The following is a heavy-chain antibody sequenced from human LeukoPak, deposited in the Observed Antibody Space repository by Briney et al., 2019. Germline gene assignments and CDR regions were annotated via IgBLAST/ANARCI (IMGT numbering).Heavy chain of an antibody. V-gene: IGHV1-18*01. CDR3: ARDLYSSSSYHYYYMDV. CDR2: ISAYNGNT. D-gene: IGHD6-6*01. Sequence: ASVKVSCKASGYTFTSYDISWVRQAPGQGLEWMGWISAYNGNTNYAQKLQGRVTMTTDTSTSTAYMELRSLRSDDTAVYYCARDLYSSSSYHYYYMDVWGKGTTVTVSS. J-gene: IGHJ6*03. CDR1: GYTFTSYD.